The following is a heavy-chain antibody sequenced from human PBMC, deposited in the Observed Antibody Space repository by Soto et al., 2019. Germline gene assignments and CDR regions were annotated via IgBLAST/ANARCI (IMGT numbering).Heavy chain of an antibody. V-gene: IGHV1-69*01. J-gene: IGHJ5*02. CDR2: IIPLFGSP. CDR3: AWTLAFCGGNCYLPKIDT. Sequence: QVQLVQSGTEVQKPGSSVKLSCKTSGGTFTNYDISWVRQAPGQGLEWMGGIIPLFGSPHYSPKFEGRVTITADEVSTTAHLELSSLRFDDTAVYFCAWTLAFCGGNCYLPKIDTWGQGTLVVVSS. CDR1: GGTFTNYD. D-gene: IGHD2-21*01.